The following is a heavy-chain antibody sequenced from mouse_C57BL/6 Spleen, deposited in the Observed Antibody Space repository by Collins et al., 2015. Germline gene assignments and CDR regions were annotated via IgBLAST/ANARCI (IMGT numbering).Heavy chain of an antibody. CDR1: GYAFSNYW. J-gene: IGHJ3*01. Sequence: QVQLQQSGAELVKPGASVKISCKASGYAFSNYWMNWVKEQPGKGLEWIGQIYPGDGDANYNGKFKGKASLTSDKSSSTAYMQLSSLTSEDSAVYFCARGAYWGQGTLVTVST. V-gene: IGHV1-80*01. CDR3: ARGAY. CDR2: IYPGDGDA.